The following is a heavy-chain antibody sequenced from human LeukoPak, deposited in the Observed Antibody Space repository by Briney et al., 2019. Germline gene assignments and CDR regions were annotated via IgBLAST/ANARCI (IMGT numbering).Heavy chain of an antibody. Sequence: PGGSLRLSCAASGFTFSSYWMNWVRQAPGKGLEWVANIKQDGSEKYYVDSVKGRFTISRDNAKSSLYLQMNSLRAEDTAVYYCARETLAARRGEIDYWGQGTLVTVSS. D-gene: IGHD6-6*01. V-gene: IGHV3-7*01. J-gene: IGHJ4*02. CDR2: IKQDGSEK. CDR3: ARETLAARRGEIDY. CDR1: GFTFSSYW.